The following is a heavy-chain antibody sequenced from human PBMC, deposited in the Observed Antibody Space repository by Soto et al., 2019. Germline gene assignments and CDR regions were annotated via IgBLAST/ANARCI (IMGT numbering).Heavy chain of an antibody. CDR2: IKEDGSDK. J-gene: IGHJ4*02. V-gene: IGHV3-7*03. Sequence: LRLSCAASGFGFSTYWMSWVRQAPGKGLEWVANIKEDGSDKYYVDSVEGRFTVSRDNAKNSLFLQMNSLRAEDTAVYYCARDSGIRTVDFWGQGTLVTISS. CDR3: ARDSGIRTVDF. CDR1: GFGFSTYW. D-gene: IGHD5-12*01.